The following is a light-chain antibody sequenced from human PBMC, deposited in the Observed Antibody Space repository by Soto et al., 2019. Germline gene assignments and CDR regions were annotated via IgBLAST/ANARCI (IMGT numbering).Light chain of an antibody. CDR2: DVS. CDR1: SSDVGGYNY. J-gene: IGLJ3*02. V-gene: IGLV2-14*01. CDR3: SSYTSTNSWV. Sequence: QSVLTQSASVSGSPGQSITISCTGTSSDVGGYNYVSWYQQHPGKAPKLIIYDVSNRPSGVSTRFSGSKSGNTASQTISGLQAEDEADYSCSSYTSTNSWVFGGGTKLTVL.